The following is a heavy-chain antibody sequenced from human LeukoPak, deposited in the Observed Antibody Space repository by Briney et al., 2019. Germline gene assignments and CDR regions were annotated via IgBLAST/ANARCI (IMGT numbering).Heavy chain of an antibody. V-gene: IGHV3-23*01. CDR3: ARTGHSSGWSAYFDY. CDR2: ISGSGGST. D-gene: IGHD6-19*01. CDR1: GFTFSSYG. Sequence: PGGSLRLSCAASGFTFSSYGMSWVRQAPGKGLEWVSAISGSGGSTYYADSVKGRFTISRDNAKNSLYLQMNSLRAEDTAVYYCARTGHSSGWSAYFDYWGQGTLVTVSS. J-gene: IGHJ4*02.